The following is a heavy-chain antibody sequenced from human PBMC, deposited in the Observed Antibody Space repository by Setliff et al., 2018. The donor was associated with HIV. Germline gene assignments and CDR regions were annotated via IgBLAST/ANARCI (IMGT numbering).Heavy chain of an antibody. Sequence: KTSETLSLTCTVSGGSISSGGYYWSWIRQHPGKGLEWIAYIYYSGSTYYNPSLQSRVTISVDTSKNQFSLKVTSVTAADTAVYYCARALGIGSAYFQHWGRGTLVTVSS. CDR1: GGSISSGGYY. D-gene: IGHD6-19*01. J-gene: IGHJ1*01. CDR3: ARALGIGSAYFQH. CDR2: IYYSGST. V-gene: IGHV4-31*03.